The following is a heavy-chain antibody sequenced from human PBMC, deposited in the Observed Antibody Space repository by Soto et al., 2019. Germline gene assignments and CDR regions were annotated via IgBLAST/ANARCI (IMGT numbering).Heavy chain of an antibody. CDR2: ISAYNGNT. CDR1: GYTFTSYG. Sequence: QVQLVQSGAEVKKPGASVKVSCKASGYTFTSYGISWVRQAPGQGLEWMGWISAYNGNTNYAQKLDGRVTMTTDTSTSTAYMELRSLRSADTAVYYCARRYYDSSGSSFYFDYWGQGTLVTVSS. V-gene: IGHV1-18*01. J-gene: IGHJ4*02. D-gene: IGHD3-22*01. CDR3: ARRYYDSSGSSFYFDY.